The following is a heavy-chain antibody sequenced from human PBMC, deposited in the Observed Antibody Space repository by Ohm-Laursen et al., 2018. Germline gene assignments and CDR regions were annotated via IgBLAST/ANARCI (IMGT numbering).Heavy chain of an antibody. CDR1: GGSISSSSYY. V-gene: IGHV4-39*01. Sequence: SETLSLTCTVSGGSISSSSYYWGWIRQPPGKGLEWIGSIYYSGSTYYNPSLKSRVTISVDTSKNQFSLKLSSVTAAGTAVYYCATYSSGWYLRPEAFDIWGQGTMVTVSS. CDR2: IYYSGST. D-gene: IGHD6-19*01. J-gene: IGHJ3*02. CDR3: ATYSSGWYLRPEAFDI.